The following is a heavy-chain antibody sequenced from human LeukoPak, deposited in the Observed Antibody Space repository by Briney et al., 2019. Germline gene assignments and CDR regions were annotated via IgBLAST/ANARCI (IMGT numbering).Heavy chain of an antibody. V-gene: IGHV1-2*02. D-gene: IGHD3-16*01. J-gene: IGHJ6*02. CDR3: ARSLLLNYYYGMDV. Sequence: ASVKVSCKASGYTFTGYYLHWVRQAPGQGLEWMGWINPNSGGTNYAQKFQGRVTMTRDTSISTAYMELSRLRSDDTAVYYCARSLLLNYYYGMDVWGQGTTVTVSS. CDR2: INPNSGGT. CDR1: GYTFTGYY.